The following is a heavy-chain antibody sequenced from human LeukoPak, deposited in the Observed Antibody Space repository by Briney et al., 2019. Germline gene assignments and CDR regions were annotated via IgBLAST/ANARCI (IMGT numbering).Heavy chain of an antibody. CDR2: ISSISDFI. V-gene: IGHV3-21*01. CDR3: TRENYYMDV. Sequence: GGSLRLSCAASGFTFSSYSMNWVRQAPGKGLEWVSSISSISDFIYYADSVKGRFTISRDNTKNSLYLEMNSLRAEDTAVYFCTRENYYMDVWGKGTTVTVSS. J-gene: IGHJ6*03. CDR1: GFTFSSYS.